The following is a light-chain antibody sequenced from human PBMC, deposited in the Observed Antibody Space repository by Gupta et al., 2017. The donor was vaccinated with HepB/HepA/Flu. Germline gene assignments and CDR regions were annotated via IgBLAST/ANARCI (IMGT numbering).Light chain of an antibody. V-gene: IGKV3-20*01. Sequence: EIVLTQSPGTLSLSPGEGATLSCRASQRVSSSYSAWYQQRPGQAPRLLIYGVSSRATGITDRCSGSGEATDTYFTLTISILDPEDFAVYCIQEDGTSPYTFGPGTKLEIK. CDR2: GVS. CDR3: QEDGTSPYT. CDR1: QRVSSSY. J-gene: IGKJ2*01.